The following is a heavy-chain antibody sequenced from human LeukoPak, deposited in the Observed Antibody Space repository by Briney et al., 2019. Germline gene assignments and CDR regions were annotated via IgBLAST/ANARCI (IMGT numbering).Heavy chain of an antibody. D-gene: IGHD4-17*01. CDR3: ARGGYGDRIDS. CDR2: INPSGGST. V-gene: IGHV1-46*01. CDR1: VYTFIRYY. J-gene: IGHJ4*02. Sequence: ASVKGSCKASVYTFIRYYMHCVRQAPVQGLEWMGIINPSGGSTSYAQKFQGRVTITRDTSTSTVYMELSRVRSEDTAVYYCARGGYGDRIDSWGQGTLVSVSS.